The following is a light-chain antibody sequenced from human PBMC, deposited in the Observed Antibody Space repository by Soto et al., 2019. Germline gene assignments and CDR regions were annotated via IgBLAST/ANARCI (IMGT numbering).Light chain of an antibody. CDR3: QHRDSWPLT. V-gene: IGKV3D-20*02. CDR2: GAS. Sequence: EIVLTQSPGTLSLSTGERASLSCRASQSVSSSYLAWYQQKPGQAPRLLIYGASSRATGIPARFSGSGSGTDFTLTISSLEPEDFAVYYCQHRDSWPLTFGGGTKVDIK. J-gene: IGKJ4*01. CDR1: QSVSSSY.